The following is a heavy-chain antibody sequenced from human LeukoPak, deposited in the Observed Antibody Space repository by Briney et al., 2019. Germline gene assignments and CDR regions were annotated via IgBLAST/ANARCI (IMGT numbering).Heavy chain of an antibody. CDR1: GGSFSGYY. CDR3: ASFYSSNYYFDY. D-gene: IGHD6-13*01. J-gene: IGHJ4*02. Sequence: PSETLSLTCAVYGGSFSGYYWSWIRQPPGKGLEWIGEINHSGSTNYNPSLKSRVTISVDTSKNQFCLKLRSVTAADTAVYYCASFYSSNYYFDYWGQGTLVTVSS. V-gene: IGHV4-34*01. CDR2: INHSGST.